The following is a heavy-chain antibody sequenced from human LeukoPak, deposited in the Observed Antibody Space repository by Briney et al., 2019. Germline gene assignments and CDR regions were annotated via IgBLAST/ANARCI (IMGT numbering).Heavy chain of an antibody. CDR1: GYTFTSYG. Sequence: GASVKVSCKASGYTFTSYGISWVRQGPGQGLEWMGWISAYNGNTNYAQKLRGSVTMTTDTSTSTAYMELRSLRSDDTAVYYCARGLDIGTPMDRSDYWGQGTLVTVSS. CDR3: ARGLDIGTPMDRSDY. V-gene: IGHV1-18*01. D-gene: IGHD1-7*01. J-gene: IGHJ4*02. CDR2: ISAYNGNT.